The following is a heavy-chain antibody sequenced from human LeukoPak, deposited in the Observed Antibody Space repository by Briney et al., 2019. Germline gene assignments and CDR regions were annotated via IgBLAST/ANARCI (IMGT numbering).Heavy chain of an antibody. CDR1: GGSISSYY. V-gene: IGHV4-59*01. CDR3: ARGGSSWSTAFDY. CDR2: TYYSGST. J-gene: IGHJ4*02. D-gene: IGHD6-13*01. Sequence: SETLSLTCTVSGGSISSYYWSWIRQPPGKGLEWIGYTYYSGSTNYNPSLKSRVTISVDTSKNQFSLKLSSVTAADTAVYYCARGGSSWSTAFDYWGQGTLVTVSS.